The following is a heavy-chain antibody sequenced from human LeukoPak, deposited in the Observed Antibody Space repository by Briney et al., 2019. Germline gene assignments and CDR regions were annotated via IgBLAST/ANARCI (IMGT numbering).Heavy chain of an antibody. D-gene: IGHD2-21*02. J-gene: IGHJ4*02. CDR2: ISSSSSYI. CDR3: ARAGYCGGDCFFDY. Sequence: PAGSLTLSCAASGFTFSSYSMNWVRQAPGKGLEWVSSISSSSSYIYYADSVKGRFTISTDTATNSLYLQMNSLRAEDTAVYYCARAGYCGGDCFFDYWGQGTLVTVSS. V-gene: IGHV3-21*01. CDR1: GFTFSSYS.